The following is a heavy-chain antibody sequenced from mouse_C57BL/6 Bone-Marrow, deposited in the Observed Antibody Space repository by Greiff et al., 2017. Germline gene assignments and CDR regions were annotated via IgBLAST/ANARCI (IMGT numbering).Heavy chain of an antibody. CDR1: GYTFTSYW. V-gene: IGHV1-64*01. D-gene: IGHD3-2*02. CDR2: IHPNSGST. J-gene: IGHJ2*01. Sequence: QVQLQQPGAELVKPGASVKLSCKASGYTFTSYWMHWVKQRPGQGLEWIGMIHPNSGSTNYNEKFKSKATLTVDKSSSTAYMQLSSLTSEDSAVYYCASWLRQYYFDYWGQGTTLTVSS. CDR3: ASWLRQYYFDY.